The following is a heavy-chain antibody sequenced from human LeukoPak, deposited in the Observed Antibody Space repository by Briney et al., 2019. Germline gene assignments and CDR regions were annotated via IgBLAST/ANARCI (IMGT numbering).Heavy chain of an antibody. CDR1: GDSIRRSSYY. V-gene: IGHV4-61*01. Sequence: SETLSLTCTVSGDSIRRSSYYWSWIRQPPGKGLEWIGYIYYSGSTNYNPSLKSRVTISVDTSKNQFSLKLSSVTAADTAVYYCARDRTYYYDSSGFVNWFDPWGQGTLVTVSS. CDR2: IYYSGST. J-gene: IGHJ5*02. CDR3: ARDRTYYYDSSGFVNWFDP. D-gene: IGHD3-22*01.